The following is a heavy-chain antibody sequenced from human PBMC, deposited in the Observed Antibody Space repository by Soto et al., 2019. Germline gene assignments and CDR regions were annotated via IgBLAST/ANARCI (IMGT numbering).Heavy chain of an antibody. D-gene: IGHD3-10*01. CDR1: GDSVSSNSAA. Sequence: KQSQTLSLTCAISGDSVSSNSAAWNWIRQSPSRGLEWLGRTYYRSKWYNDYAVSVKSRITINPDTSKNQFSLQLNSVTPEDTAVYYCARDSGITMVRGVIISQPHDAFDIWGQGTMVTVSS. V-gene: IGHV6-1*01. J-gene: IGHJ3*02. CDR2: TYYRSKWYN. CDR3: ARDSGITMVRGVIISQPHDAFDI.